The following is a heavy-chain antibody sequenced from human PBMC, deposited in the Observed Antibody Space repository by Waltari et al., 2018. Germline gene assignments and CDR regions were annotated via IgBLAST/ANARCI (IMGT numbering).Heavy chain of an antibody. J-gene: IGHJ6*03. CDR2: IYSSGNT. Sequence: QVQLQESGPGLVKPSETLSRTCTVSGGSISTYYWNWIRQPAGKGLEWIGRIYSSGNTKFNPSLKSRVTMSVVTSKNHFSLKLSSVTAADTAVYYCARGNPAYHRSFYYYMDVWGKGTTVTISS. CDR3: ARGNPAYHRSFYYYMDV. V-gene: IGHV4-4*07. CDR1: GGSISTYY.